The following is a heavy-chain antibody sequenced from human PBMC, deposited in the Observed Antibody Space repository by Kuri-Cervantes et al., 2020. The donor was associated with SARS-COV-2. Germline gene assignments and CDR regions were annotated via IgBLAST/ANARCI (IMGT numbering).Heavy chain of an antibody. Sequence: GESLKISCAASGFTFSSYWMSWVRQAPGKGLAWVADIKQDGSEKYYVDSVKGRFTITRDNAKNSLYLQMNSLRAEDTAVYYCARPSWRAAPSHFQHWGQGTLVTVSS. CDR2: IKQDGSEK. D-gene: IGHD6-6*01. J-gene: IGHJ1*01. CDR3: ARPSWRAAPSHFQH. CDR1: GFTFSSYW. V-gene: IGHV3-7*01.